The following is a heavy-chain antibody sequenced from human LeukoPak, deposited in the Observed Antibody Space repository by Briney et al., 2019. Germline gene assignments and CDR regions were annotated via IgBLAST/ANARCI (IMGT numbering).Heavy chain of an antibody. Sequence: TSETLSLTCTVSGGSISSYYWSWIRQPAGQGLEWIGRIYTSGSTNYNPSLKSRVTMSVDTSKNQFSLYLSSVTAADTAVYYCARDSNIIAHYYGMDVWDQGTTVTVSS. J-gene: IGHJ6*02. D-gene: IGHD2/OR15-2a*01. V-gene: IGHV4-4*07. CDR2: IYTSGST. CDR1: GGSISSYY. CDR3: ARDSNIIAHYYGMDV.